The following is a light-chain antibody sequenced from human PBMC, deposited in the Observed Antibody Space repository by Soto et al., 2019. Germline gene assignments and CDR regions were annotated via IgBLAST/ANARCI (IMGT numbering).Light chain of an antibody. V-gene: IGKV3-15*01. Sequence: ETVMTQSPPTLPLSPGERAIVSCRASQSIGTYLAWYQQKRGQSPRLLIYDASTRATGIPARFSGSGSGTDFTLTITSLQSEDSAVYYCQQYGVSPTFGGGTKVDIK. CDR3: QQYGVSPT. CDR1: QSIGTY. CDR2: DAS. J-gene: IGKJ4*01.